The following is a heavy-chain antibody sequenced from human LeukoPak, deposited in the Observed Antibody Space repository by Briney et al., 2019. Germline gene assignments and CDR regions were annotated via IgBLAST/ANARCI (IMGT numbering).Heavy chain of an antibody. V-gene: IGHV1-2*02. CDR3: ARGTIGPPHVDFQQ. J-gene: IGHJ1*01. D-gene: IGHD3-3*01. CDR2: INPNSGGT. Sequence: ASVKLSCKASGYTFTGYYMHWVRQAPGQGLEWMGWINPNSGGTNYAQKFQGRVTMTRDTSISTAYMELSRLRSDDTAVFYCARGTIGPPHVDFQQWGQGPLVTVSS. CDR1: GYTFTGYY.